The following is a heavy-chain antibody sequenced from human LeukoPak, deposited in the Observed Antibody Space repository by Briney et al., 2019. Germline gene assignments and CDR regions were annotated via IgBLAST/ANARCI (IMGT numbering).Heavy chain of an antibody. Sequence: GESLKISCKGSGYRFTSYWIGWVRQMPGKGLEWMGIIHPGDSDTRYSPSFQGQVTISADKSISTAYLQWSSLKASDTAMYYCARQRNSGYDGNWFDPWGQGTLVTVSS. CDR1: GYRFTSYW. J-gene: IGHJ5*02. D-gene: IGHD5-12*01. V-gene: IGHV5-51*01. CDR2: IHPGDSDT. CDR3: ARQRNSGYDGNWFDP.